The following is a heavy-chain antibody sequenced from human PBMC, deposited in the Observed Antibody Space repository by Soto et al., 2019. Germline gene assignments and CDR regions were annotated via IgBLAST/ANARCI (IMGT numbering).Heavy chain of an antibody. CDR3: ARVTWGMDV. CDR1: GDSVSRNTIA. V-gene: IGHV6-1*01. CDR2: TYYRSKWYN. D-gene: IGHD2-21*02. Sequence: SQTLSLTCAVSGDSVSRNTIAWIWVRQSPSRGLEWLGRTYYRSKWYNDYAVSVNSRITIETDTSKNQFSLQLSSVTPEDTAVYYCARVTWGMDVWGQGTTVPVSS. J-gene: IGHJ6*02.